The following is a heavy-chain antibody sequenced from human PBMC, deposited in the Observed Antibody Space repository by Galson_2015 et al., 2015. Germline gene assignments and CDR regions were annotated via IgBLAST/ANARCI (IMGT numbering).Heavy chain of an antibody. CDR2: ISSSSSTI. V-gene: IGHV3-48*01. CDR1: GFTFSSYS. J-gene: IGHJ6*02. Sequence: SLRLSCAAFGFTFSSYSMNWVRQAPGKGLEWVSYISSSSSTIYYADSVKGRFTISRDNAKNSLYLQMNSLRAEDTAVYYCARDLAVAGRIPYYYYGMDVWGQGTTVTVSS. D-gene: IGHD6-19*01. CDR3: ARDLAVAGRIPYYYYGMDV.